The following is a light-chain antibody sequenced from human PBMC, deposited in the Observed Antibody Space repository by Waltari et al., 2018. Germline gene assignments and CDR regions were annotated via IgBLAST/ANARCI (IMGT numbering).Light chain of an antibody. Sequence: QSDLTQPRSVSGFPEQSVTISCTGSSGDVGGSTSVSWYQQIPGKAPKLIIYDVSKRPSGVPDRFSGSMSDNTASLTVSGLQAEDEADYFCCSYAANTVVFGGGTRLTVL. CDR2: DVS. CDR1: SGDVGGSTS. J-gene: IGLJ2*01. V-gene: IGLV2-11*01. CDR3: CSYAANTVV.